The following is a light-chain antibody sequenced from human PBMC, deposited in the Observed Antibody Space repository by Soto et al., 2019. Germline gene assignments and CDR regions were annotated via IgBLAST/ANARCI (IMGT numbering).Light chain of an antibody. Sequence: EIVMTQTPLYTAVTLGQPASISCRSSQSLVHNDGNNYLSWLHVGPGQSPRPLIYKVSNRFSGVPDRSTGSGAETDFTLKISRVEAEDVGTYYCMQNTQFPPTFGGGTKVEI. V-gene: IGKV2-24*01. CDR1: QSLVHNDGNNY. CDR3: MQNTQFPPT. J-gene: IGKJ4*01. CDR2: KVS.